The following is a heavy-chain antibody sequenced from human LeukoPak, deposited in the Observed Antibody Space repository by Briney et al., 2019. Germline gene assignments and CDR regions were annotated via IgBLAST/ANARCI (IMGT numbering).Heavy chain of an antibody. CDR1: GGSISRYY. D-gene: IGHD3-22*01. Sequence: SETLSLTCTVSGGSISRYYWSWIRQPPGKGLEWIGYIYYFGSTNYNPSLKSRVTISVDTSKTQFSLKLSSVTAADTAIYYCARAVESSVRFDDWGQGTLVTVSS. CDR3: ARAVESSVRFDD. CDR2: IYYFGST. V-gene: IGHV4-59*12. J-gene: IGHJ4*02.